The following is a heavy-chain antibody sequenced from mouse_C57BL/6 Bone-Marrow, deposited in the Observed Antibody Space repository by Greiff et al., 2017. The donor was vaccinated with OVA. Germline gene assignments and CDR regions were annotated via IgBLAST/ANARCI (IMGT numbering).Heavy chain of an antibody. Sequence: QVQLQQPGAELVKPGASVKMSCKASGYTFTSYWITWVKQRPGQGLEWIGDIYPGSGSTHYNEKFKSKATLTVDTSSSTAYMQLSSLTSEDSAVYYCASRGGSSPAWFAYWGQGTLVTVSA. CDR3: ASRGGSSPAWFAY. D-gene: IGHD1-1*01. CDR2: IYPGSGST. V-gene: IGHV1-55*01. CDR1: GYTFTSYW. J-gene: IGHJ3*01.